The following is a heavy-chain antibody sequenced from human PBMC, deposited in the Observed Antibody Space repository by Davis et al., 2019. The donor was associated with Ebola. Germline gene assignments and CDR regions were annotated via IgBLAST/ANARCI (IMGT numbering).Heavy chain of an antibody. Sequence: SVTVSCKASGDTFNSFAVGWVRQAPGQGLEWMGGIIPMFRAPNYAQKFQGRVTITADESTKTVYMEMSSLRSEDTAVYYCSRVQTGYYFDSSDSPSWFDPWGQGTLVTVSS. CDR3: SRVQTGYYFDSSDSPSWFDP. CDR1: GDTFNSFA. V-gene: IGHV1-69*13. D-gene: IGHD3-22*01. J-gene: IGHJ5*02. CDR2: IIPMFRAP.